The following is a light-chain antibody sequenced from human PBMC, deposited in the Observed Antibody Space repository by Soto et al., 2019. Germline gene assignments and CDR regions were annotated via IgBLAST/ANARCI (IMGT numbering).Light chain of an antibody. CDR1: ESNIGSNT. CDR3: AAWDDRLSAVV. Sequence: QSVLTQPPSASGTPGQRVTISCSGSESNIGSNTVNWYQQLPGTAPKLLIYSNDQRPSGVPDRFSGSKSGTSASLAISGLQSEDEADYYCAAWDDRLSAVVFGGGTKLTVL. V-gene: IGLV1-44*01. J-gene: IGLJ2*01. CDR2: SND.